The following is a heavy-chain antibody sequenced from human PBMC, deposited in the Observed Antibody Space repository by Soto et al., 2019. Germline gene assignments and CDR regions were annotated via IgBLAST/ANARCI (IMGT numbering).Heavy chain of an antibody. CDR1: GGSISRGGYY. J-gene: IGHJ6*01. CDR2: IYYSGST. V-gene: IGHV4-31*03. CDR3: ARAPFFEWLLSAPYYYGMAV. Sequence: PSETLSLTCTVSGGSISRGGYYWSCIRHHPGKGLEWIGYIYYSGSTYYNPSLKSRVTISVDTSKNQFSLKLSSVTAADTAVYYCARAPFFEWLLSAPYYYGMAVSGRGTTVTVSA. D-gene: IGHD3-3*02.